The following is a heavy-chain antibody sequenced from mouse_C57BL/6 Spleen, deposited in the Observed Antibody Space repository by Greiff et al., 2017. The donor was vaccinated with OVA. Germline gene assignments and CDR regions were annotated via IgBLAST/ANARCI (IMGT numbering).Heavy chain of an antibody. CDR3: ARNLLTGGFDC. J-gene: IGHJ2*01. V-gene: IGHV2-2*01. D-gene: IGHD4-1*01. Sequence: QVQLKQSGPGLVQPSQCLSITCTASGFSFTSYGVHWVRQSPGKGLEWLGVICSGGSADYNAAFIYRLSISKDNSKSQLFFKVNRLQADDTAIYFCARNLLTGGFDCWGQGTTLTVSS. CDR2: ICSGGSA. CDR1: GFSFTSYG.